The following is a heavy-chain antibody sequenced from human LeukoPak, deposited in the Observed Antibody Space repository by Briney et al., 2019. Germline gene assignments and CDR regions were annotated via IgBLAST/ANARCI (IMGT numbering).Heavy chain of an antibody. CDR2: IYYRVSS. V-gene: IGHV4-59*01. Sequence: LGSLSLTRTLSLGSLRRYYWRWVREPPGKGEGRGGYIYYRVSSNYTPPPKSRVTISEDTSKTQFSLKLSSVTAADTAVYYCARQAADYGGNCCSSYFDYWGQGTLVTVSS. CDR3: ARQAADYGGNCCSSYFDY. D-gene: IGHD4-23*01. J-gene: IGHJ4*02. CDR1: LGSLRRYY.